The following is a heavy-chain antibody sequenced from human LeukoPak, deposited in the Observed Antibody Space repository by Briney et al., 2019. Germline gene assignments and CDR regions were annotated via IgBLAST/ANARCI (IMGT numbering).Heavy chain of an antibody. J-gene: IGHJ4*02. CDR2: ISAYNGNT. V-gene: IGHV1-18*01. Sequence: GASVKVCCKASGYTFTSYGISWVRQAPGQGLEWMGWISAYNGNTNYAQKLQGRVTMTTDTSTSTAYMELRSLRSDDTAVYYCARDLKPPPVVDKSCPGYWGQGTLVTVSS. CDR1: GYTFTSYG. D-gene: IGHD2-15*01. CDR3: ARDLKPPPVVDKSCPGY.